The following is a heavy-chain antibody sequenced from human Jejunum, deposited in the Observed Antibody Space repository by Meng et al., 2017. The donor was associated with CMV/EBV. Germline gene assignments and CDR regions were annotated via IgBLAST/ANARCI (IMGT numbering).Heavy chain of an antibody. Sequence: ASGFIFGSYDMHRNRQAPGKGLEWVEFMRSDGSEIHYVDSVKSRFIISRDNSNNMLYLQMNSLRLDDTAIYYCARRWESLSYFDYWGQGAPVTVSS. D-gene: IGHD1-26*01. CDR3: ARRWESLSYFDY. CDR1: GFIFGSYD. V-gene: IGHV3-30*02. CDR2: MRSDGSEI. J-gene: IGHJ4*02.